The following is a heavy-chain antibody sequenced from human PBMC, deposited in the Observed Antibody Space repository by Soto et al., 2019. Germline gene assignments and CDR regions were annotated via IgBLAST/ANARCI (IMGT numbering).Heavy chain of an antibody. V-gene: IGHV3-30*18. J-gene: IGHJ4*02. Sequence: GGSLRLSCAASGFTFSSYGMHWVRQAPGKGLEWVAVISYDGSNKYYADSVKGRFTISRDNSKNTLYLQRNSLRAEDTAVYYCAKDLRPRVPGFRYYFDYWGQGTLVTVSS. D-gene: IGHD6-6*01. CDR1: GFTFSSYG. CDR2: ISYDGSNK. CDR3: AKDLRPRVPGFRYYFDY.